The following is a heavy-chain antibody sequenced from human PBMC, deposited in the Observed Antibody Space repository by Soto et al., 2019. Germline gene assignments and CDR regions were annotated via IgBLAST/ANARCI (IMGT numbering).Heavy chain of an antibody. CDR2: ISYDGSNK. CDR1: GFTFSSYG. J-gene: IGHJ6*02. D-gene: IGHD1-26*01. V-gene: IGHV3-30*18. CDR3: AKDRLRGGFLTTATTNGMDV. Sequence: GGSLRLSCAASGFTFSSYGMHWVRQAPGKGLEWVALISYDGSNKYYVDSVKGRFTISRDNSKNTLFLQMNSLRAGDTAVYYCAKDRLRGGFLTTATTNGMDVWGQGTTVTVS.